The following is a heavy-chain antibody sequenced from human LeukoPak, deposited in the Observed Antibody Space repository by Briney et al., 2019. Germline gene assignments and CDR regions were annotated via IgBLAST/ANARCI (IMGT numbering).Heavy chain of an antibody. D-gene: IGHD2-15*01. V-gene: IGHV4-59*01. J-gene: IGHJ6*02. Sequence: SETLSLTCTVSGSSISSYYWGWIRQPPGKGLEWIGYIYYSGSTNYNPSLKSRVTISVDTSKNQFSLKLSSVTAADTAVYYCARDTHGMDVWGQGTTVTVSS. CDR3: ARDTHGMDV. CDR2: IYYSGST. CDR1: GSSISSYY.